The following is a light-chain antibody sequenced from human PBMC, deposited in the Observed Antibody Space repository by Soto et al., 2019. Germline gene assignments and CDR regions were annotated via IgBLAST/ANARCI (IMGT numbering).Light chain of an antibody. CDR2: GAS. V-gene: IGKV3-15*01. J-gene: IGKJ1*01. Sequence: EIVMTQSPATLSVSPGERATLSCRASQGVNTNLAWYQQKPGQAPQLLIYGASTRATGVPARFNGSGSGSEFTLTITCLQSEDVETYYCEQYNSWPRTFGHGTKV. CDR3: EQYNSWPRT. CDR1: QGVNTN.